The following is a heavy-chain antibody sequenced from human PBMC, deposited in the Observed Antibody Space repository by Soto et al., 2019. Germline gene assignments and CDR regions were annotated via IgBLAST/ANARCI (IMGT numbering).Heavy chain of an antibody. V-gene: IGHV4-39*01. CDR3: ARHQCSRRAAAGTPNWFDP. CDR2: IYYSGST. CDR1: GGSISSSSYY. Sequence: KLRKTLSLTCTVSGGSISSSSYYWGWIRQPPGKGLEWIGSIYYSGSTYYNPSLKSRVTISVDTSKNQFSLKLSSVTAADTAVYYCARHQCSRRAAAGTPNWFDPWGQGTLVTVSS. D-gene: IGHD6-13*01. J-gene: IGHJ5*02.